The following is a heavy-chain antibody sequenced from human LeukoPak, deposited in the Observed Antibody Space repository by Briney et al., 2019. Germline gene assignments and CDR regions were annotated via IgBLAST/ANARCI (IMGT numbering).Heavy chain of an antibody. D-gene: IGHD4-17*01. CDR2: VSGYNYKT. V-gene: IGHV1-18*04. J-gene: IGHJ4*02. Sequence: ASVKVSCKASGYTFSDFGITWVRQAPGQGLEWMGWVSGYNYKTNYAQKFQDRLTVTTDTSTRTAYMELRSLRSDDTAVYYCARAGPDYGDYINFDYWGQGTLVTVSS. CDR1: GYTFSDFG. CDR3: ARAGPDYGDYINFDY.